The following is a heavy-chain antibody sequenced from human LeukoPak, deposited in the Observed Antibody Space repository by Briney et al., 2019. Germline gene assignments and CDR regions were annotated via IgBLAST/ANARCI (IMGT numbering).Heavy chain of an antibody. Sequence: SETLSLTCTVSGGSISRRSYYWGWIRQPPGKGLEWIANIYYSGDTYYNPSLKSRVTISVDTSKNQFSLKLSSVAAADTAVYYCARDRSRWVLLPFDSWGQGTLVTVSS. CDR3: ARDRSRWVLLPFDS. CDR1: GGSISRRSYY. D-gene: IGHD3-22*01. J-gene: IGHJ4*02. CDR2: IYYSGDT. V-gene: IGHV4-39*07.